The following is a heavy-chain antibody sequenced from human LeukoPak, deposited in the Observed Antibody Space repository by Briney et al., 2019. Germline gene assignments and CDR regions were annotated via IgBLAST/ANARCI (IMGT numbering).Heavy chain of an antibody. CDR1: GFTFTNAW. V-gene: IGHV3-15*01. D-gene: IGHD1-26*01. CDR3: TTPNGSPRRDAFDI. Sequence: GSLRLSCAASGFTFTNAWLTWVRQAPGKGLEWVGRVKSKTDGGTTDYAAPVKGRFTISRDDSKDTLFLQMDSLKTEDTAMYYCTTPNGSPRRDAFDIWGQGTMVTVSS. J-gene: IGHJ3*02. CDR2: VKSKTDGGTT.